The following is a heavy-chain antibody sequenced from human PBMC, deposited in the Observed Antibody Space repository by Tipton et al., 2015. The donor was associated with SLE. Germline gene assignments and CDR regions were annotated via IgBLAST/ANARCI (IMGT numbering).Heavy chain of an antibody. V-gene: IGHV4-39*07. Sequence: TLSLTCTVSGGSISSSSYYWSWIRQPPGKGLEWIGEINHSGSTNYNPSLKSRVTISVDTSKNQFSLKLSSVTAADTAVYYCASGIAVAGIGYWGQGTLVPVSS. J-gene: IGHJ4*02. CDR3: ASGIAVAGIGY. D-gene: IGHD6-19*01. CDR2: INHSGST. CDR1: GGSISSSSYY.